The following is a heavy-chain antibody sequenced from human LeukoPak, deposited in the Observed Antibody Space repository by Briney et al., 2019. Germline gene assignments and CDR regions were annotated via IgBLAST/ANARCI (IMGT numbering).Heavy chain of an antibody. J-gene: IGHJ2*01. V-gene: IGHV4-61*01. D-gene: IGHD3-10*01. Sequence: SETLSLTCTVSGGSVSSGSYYWSWIRQPPGQGLEWIGYIYYSGSTYYNPSLKSRVTISVDTSKNQFSLKLSSVTAADTAVYYCARVPYGTGWYFDLWGRGTLVTVSS. CDR3: ARVPYGTGWYFDL. CDR1: GGSVSSGSYY. CDR2: IYYSGST.